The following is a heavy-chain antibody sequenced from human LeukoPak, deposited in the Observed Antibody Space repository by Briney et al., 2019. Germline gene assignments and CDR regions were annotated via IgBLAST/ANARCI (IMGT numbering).Heavy chain of an antibody. CDR3: AKDRGGLLNAFDM. J-gene: IGHJ3*02. D-gene: IGHD3-10*01. V-gene: IGHV3-23*01. CDR1: GFTFSSYA. Sequence: GGSLRLSCAASGFTFSSYAMSWVRHAPGKGLEWVSAISGSGGSTYYADSVKGRFTISRDNSKNTLYLQMNSLRAEDTAVYYCAKDRGGLLNAFDMWGQGTMVTVSS. CDR2: ISGSGGST.